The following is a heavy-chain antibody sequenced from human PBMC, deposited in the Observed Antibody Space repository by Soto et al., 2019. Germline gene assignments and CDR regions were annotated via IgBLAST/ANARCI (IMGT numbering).Heavy chain of an antibody. Sequence: GGSLRLSCAASGFTFSSYWMHWVRQAPGKGLVWVSRINSDGSSTSYADSVKGRFTISRDNAKNTLYLQMNSLRAEDTAVYYCARDAVPAAIAPHNWFDPWGQGTLVTVSS. J-gene: IGHJ5*02. CDR2: INSDGSST. CDR3: ARDAVPAAIAPHNWFDP. CDR1: GFTFSSYW. V-gene: IGHV3-74*01. D-gene: IGHD2-2*01.